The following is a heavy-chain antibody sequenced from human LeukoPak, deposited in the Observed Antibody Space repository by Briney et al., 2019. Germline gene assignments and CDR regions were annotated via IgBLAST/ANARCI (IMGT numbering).Heavy chain of an antibody. V-gene: IGHV3-21*01. J-gene: IGHJ4*02. D-gene: IGHD6-19*01. CDR3: RAVAGPDDF. CDR2: IGGGGGT. CDR1: GFTFSSYS. Sequence: GGSLRLSCAASGFTFSSYSMNWVRQAPGKGLEWVSTIGGGGGTYYADSVKGRFTISRDTAKNTLFLQMNSLRDEDTAVYYCRAVAGPDDFWGQGTLVSVSS.